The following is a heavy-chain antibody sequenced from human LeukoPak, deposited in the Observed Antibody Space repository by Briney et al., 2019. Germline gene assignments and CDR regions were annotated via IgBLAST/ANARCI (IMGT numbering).Heavy chain of an antibody. Sequence: ASVKVSCKASGYNFGDFYIHWVRQAPGQGLEWMGWINPNSGGTNYPQTFQGRVTMTRDTSISTAYMELSSLRSEDTAVYYCATGGHVRVYDSSAYYGHYWGQGTLVTVSS. D-gene: IGHD3-22*01. CDR1: GYNFGDFY. J-gene: IGHJ4*02. CDR2: INPNSGGT. CDR3: ATGGHVRVYDSSAYYGHY. V-gene: IGHV1-2*02.